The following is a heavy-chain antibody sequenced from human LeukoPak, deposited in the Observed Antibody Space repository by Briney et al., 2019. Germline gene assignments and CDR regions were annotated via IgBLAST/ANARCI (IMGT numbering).Heavy chain of an antibody. CDR3: ARAADYYYYMDV. V-gene: IGHV4-4*07. CDR2: IYTSGST. Sequence: SETLSLTCTVSGSSISSYYWSWIRQPAGKGLEWIGRIYTSGSTNYNPSLKSRVTISVGKSKNQFSLKLSSVTAADTAVYYCARAADYYYYMDVWGKGTTVTVSS. J-gene: IGHJ6*03. CDR1: GSSISSYY. D-gene: IGHD2-15*01.